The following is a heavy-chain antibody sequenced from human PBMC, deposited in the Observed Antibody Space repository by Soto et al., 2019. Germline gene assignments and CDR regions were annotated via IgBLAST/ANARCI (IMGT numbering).Heavy chain of an antibody. CDR3: ARDQCSIYNCPIQRGAFDC. J-gene: IGHJ4*02. Sequence: EVQLLESGGGLAQPGGSLRLSCAAFGFTFSNHAMNWVRQTPGKGLEWVSAIGGINGHTYYAESVKGRFTISRDNSKNTLYLQMSSLRVEDTAIYYCARDQCSIYNCPIQRGAFDCWGQGTLVAVSS. CDR1: GFTFSNHA. D-gene: IGHD1-1*01. CDR2: IGGINGHT. V-gene: IGHV3-23*01.